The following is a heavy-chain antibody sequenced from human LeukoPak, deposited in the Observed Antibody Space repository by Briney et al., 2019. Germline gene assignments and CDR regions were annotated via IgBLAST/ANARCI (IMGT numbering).Heavy chain of an antibody. CDR3: ARGLSRGYSGYGTFGY. Sequence: SGGSLRLSCAASGFTFSSHAMHWVRQAPGKGLEHVSTISGSGSSTYYATSVKGRFTISRDNSKNTLFLHMGRLRAEDMAVYYCARGLSRGYSGYGTFGYWGQGTLVAVST. CDR2: ISGSGSST. CDR1: GFTFSSHA. V-gene: IGHV3-64*01. J-gene: IGHJ4*02. D-gene: IGHD5-12*01.